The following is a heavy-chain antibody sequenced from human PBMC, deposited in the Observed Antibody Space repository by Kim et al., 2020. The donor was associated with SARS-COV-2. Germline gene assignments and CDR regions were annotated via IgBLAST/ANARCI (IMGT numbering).Heavy chain of an antibody. CDR3: ARKGSYGGPALDY. V-gene: IGHV4-31*03. Sequence: SETLSLTCTVSGGSISSGGYYWSWIRQHPGKGLEWIGYIYYSGSTYYNPSLKSRVTISVDTSKNQFSLKLSSVTAADTAVYYCARKGSYGGPALDYWGQGTLVTVSS. CDR2: IYYSGST. CDR1: GGSISSGGYY. J-gene: IGHJ4*02. D-gene: IGHD5-18*01.